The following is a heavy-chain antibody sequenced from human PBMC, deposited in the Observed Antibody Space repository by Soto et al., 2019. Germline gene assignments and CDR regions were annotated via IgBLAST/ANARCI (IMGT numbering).Heavy chain of an antibody. J-gene: IGHJ6*02. CDR1: GGSISSGGYY. CDR2: IYYSGST. D-gene: IGHD6-13*01. Sequence: SETLSLTCAVSGGSISSGGYYWSWIRQHPGKGLEWIGYIYYSGSTYYNPSLKSRVTISVDTSKNQFSLKLSSVTAADTAVYYCARAGGPELGPYYYYYYGMDVWGQGTTVTVSS. CDR3: ARAGGPELGPYYYYYYGMDV. V-gene: IGHV4-31*11.